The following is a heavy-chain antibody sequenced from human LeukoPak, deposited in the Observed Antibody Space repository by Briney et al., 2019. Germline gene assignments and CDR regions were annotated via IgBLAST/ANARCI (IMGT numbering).Heavy chain of an antibody. CDR1: GFTFSDYY. J-gene: IGHJ5*02. Sequence: PGGSLRLSCAASGFTFSDYYMSWIRQAPGKGLEWVSYISSSGSTIYYADSVKGRFTISRDNAKNSLYLQMNSLRAEDTAVYYCARRVAVAGIVNWFDPWGQGTLVTVSS. D-gene: IGHD6-19*01. V-gene: IGHV3-11*01. CDR2: ISSSGSTI. CDR3: ARRVAVAGIVNWFDP.